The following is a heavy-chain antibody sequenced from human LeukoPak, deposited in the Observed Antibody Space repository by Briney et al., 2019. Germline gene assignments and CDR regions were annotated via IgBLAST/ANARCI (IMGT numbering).Heavy chain of an antibody. Sequence: GESLKISCKGSGYSFTSYWIGWVRQMPGKGLEWMGIIYPGGSDTRYSPSFQVQVTISAAKSISTAYLQWSRLKASDTAMYYCARQGSSDYDYVWGSYRPRPLGPVLNWGQGTLVTVSS. V-gene: IGHV5-51*01. D-gene: IGHD3-16*02. CDR1: GYSFTSYW. CDR2: IYPGGSDT. J-gene: IGHJ4*02. CDR3: ARQGSSDYDYVWGSYRPRPLGPVLN.